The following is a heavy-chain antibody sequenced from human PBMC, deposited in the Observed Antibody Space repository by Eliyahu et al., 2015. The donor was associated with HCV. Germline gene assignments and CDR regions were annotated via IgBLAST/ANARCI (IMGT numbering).Heavy chain of an antibody. V-gene: IGHV3-33*01. CDR3: ARDSAMGHDLAGMDV. D-gene: IGHD5-18*01. Sequence: GKGLEWVAVIWYDGSNKYYADSVKGRFTISRDNSKNTLYLQMNSLRAEDTAVYYCARDSAMGHDLAGMDVWGQGTTVTVSS. J-gene: IGHJ6*02. CDR2: IWYDGSNK.